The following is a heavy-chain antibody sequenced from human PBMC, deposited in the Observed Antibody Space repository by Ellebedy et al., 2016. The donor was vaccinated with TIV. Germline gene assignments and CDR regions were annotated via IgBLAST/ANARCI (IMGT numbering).Heavy chain of an antibody. V-gene: IGHV1-46*01. CDR2: INPSTGST. CDR1: GYTFTGYY. CDR3: ATTLGGGLYWYFNL. Sequence: ASVKVSCKTSGYTFTGYYMQWVRQAPGQGLEWMGIINPSTGSTRYAQKFQGRVTITADESTSTAYMELSSLRSDDTAVYYCATTLGGGLYWYFNLWGRGTLVTVSS. D-gene: IGHD3-16*01. J-gene: IGHJ2*01.